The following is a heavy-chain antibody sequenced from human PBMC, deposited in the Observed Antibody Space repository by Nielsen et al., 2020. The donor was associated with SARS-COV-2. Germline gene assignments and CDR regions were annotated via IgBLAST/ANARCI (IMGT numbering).Heavy chain of an antibody. CDR2: IKQDGSEK. CDR1: GFTFSSYW. D-gene: IGHD3-9*01. V-gene: IGHV3-7*01. Sequence: GESLKISCAASGFTFSSYWMSWVRQAPGKGLEWVANIKQDGSEKYYVDSVKGRFTISRDNAKNSLYLQMNSLRAEDTAVYYCAREDYDILTGYRYYFDYWGQGTLVTVSS. CDR3: AREDYDILTGYRYYFDY. J-gene: IGHJ4*02.